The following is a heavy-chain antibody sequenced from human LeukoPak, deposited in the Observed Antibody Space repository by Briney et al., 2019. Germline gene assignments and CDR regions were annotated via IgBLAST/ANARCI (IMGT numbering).Heavy chain of an antibody. CDR1: GGSISSYY. CDR3: ARYSPYSSSWYGVRFDY. V-gene: IGHV4-59*01. D-gene: IGHD6-13*01. CDR2: IYYSGST. Sequence: SETLSLTCTVSGGSISSYYWSWIRQPPGKGLEWIGYIYYSGSTNYNPSLKSRVTISVDTSKNQFSLKLSSVTVADTAVYYCARYSPYSSSWYGVRFDYWGQGTLVTVSS. J-gene: IGHJ4*02.